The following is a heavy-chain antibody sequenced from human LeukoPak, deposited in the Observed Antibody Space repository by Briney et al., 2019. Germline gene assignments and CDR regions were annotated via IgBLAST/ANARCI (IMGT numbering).Heavy chain of an antibody. Sequence: GGSLRLSCAGSGFTFSDYWMSWVRQAPGKGLEWVASINLDGNEKHYVDSVKGRFTISRVNAKNSLFLRMNSLRAEDTAIYYCARHTTLDPWGQGALVTVSS. V-gene: IGHV3-7*01. CDR3: ARHTTLDP. J-gene: IGHJ5*02. D-gene: IGHD1-14*01. CDR1: GFTFSDYW. CDR2: INLDGNEK.